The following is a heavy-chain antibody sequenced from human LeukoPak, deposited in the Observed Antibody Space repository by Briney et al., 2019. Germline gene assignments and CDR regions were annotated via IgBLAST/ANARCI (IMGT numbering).Heavy chain of an antibody. CDR1: GGSISSGSYY. Sequence: SETLSLTCTVSGGSISSGSYYWSWLRQPAGKGLEWIGRIYTSGSTNYNPSLKSRVTISVDTSKNQFSLKLSSVTAADTAVYYCARGAVAGTRHWFDPWGQGTLVTVSS. V-gene: IGHV4-61*02. J-gene: IGHJ5*02. CDR3: ARGAVAGTRHWFDP. CDR2: IYTSGST. D-gene: IGHD6-19*01.